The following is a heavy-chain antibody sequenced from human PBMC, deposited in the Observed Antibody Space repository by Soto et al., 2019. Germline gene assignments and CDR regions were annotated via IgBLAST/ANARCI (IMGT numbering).Heavy chain of an antibody. CDR3: TKGGGSSRPPGDYYYYGMDV. V-gene: IGHV3-15*01. CDR2: IKSKTDGGTT. CDR1: GFSITNAW. D-gene: IGHD1-26*01. Sequence: GGSLRLSCAASGFSITNAWMTWVRQPPGKGLEWVGRIKSKTDGGTTDYVAPVKGRFTVSRDDSKNTLYLQMNSLKTEDTAVYYCTKGGGSSRPPGDYYYYGMDVGGQGTTFTVP. J-gene: IGHJ6*02.